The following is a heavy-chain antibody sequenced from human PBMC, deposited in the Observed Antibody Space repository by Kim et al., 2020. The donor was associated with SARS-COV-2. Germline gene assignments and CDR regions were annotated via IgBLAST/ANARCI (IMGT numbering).Heavy chain of an antibody. J-gene: IGHJ4*02. Sequence: SETLSLTCTVSGGSISSGGYYWSWIRQHPGKGLEWIGYIYYSGSTYYNPSLKSRVTISVDTSKNQFSLKLSSVTAADTAVYYCARDRRTGSGPFDYWGQGTLVTVSS. D-gene: IGHD3-10*01. CDR3: ARDRRTGSGPFDY. V-gene: IGHV4-31*03. CDR1: GGSISSGGYY. CDR2: IYYSGST.